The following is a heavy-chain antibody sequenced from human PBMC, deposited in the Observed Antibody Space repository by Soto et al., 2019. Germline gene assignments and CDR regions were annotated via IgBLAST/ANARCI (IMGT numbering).Heavy chain of an antibody. CDR2: ISSSSSTI. Sequence: GGSLRLSCAASGFTFSSYSMNWVRPAPGKGLEWVSYISSSSSTIYYEDSVKGRFTISRDNAKNSLYLQMNSLRDEDAAVYYCAGVGPISGDSGTDYYWKAFDIWGQGTMVTVSS. V-gene: IGHV3-48*02. CDR3: AGVGPISGDSGTDYYWKAFDI. D-gene: IGHD1-20*01. CDR1: GFTFSSYS. J-gene: IGHJ3*02.